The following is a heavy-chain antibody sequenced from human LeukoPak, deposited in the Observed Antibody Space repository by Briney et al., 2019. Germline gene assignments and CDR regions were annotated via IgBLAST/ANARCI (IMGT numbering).Heavy chain of an antibody. Sequence: SETLSLTCAVYSGSFSGYYWSWIRQPPGKGLEWIGSIYYSGSTHYNPSLKSRVTISVDTSKNQFSLKLNSVTATDTAVYYCARHYGPWGQGTLVTVSS. CDR3: ARHYGP. CDR2: IYYSGST. J-gene: IGHJ4*02. V-gene: IGHV4-34*01. CDR1: SGSFSGYY. D-gene: IGHD3-16*01.